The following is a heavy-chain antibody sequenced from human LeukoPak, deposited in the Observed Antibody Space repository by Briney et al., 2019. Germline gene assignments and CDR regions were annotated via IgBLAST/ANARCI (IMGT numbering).Heavy chain of an antibody. V-gene: IGHV3-21*03. CDR1: GFTFSRYS. CDR3: ARELREHGVFDI. CDR2: ISISSNYM. D-gene: IGHD1-26*01. Sequence: PGGSLRLSCAASGFTFSRYSMNWVRQAPGKGLEWVSSISISSNYMYYADSVRGRFTISRDNAKNSLYLQVNSLRAEDTAVYYCARELREHGVFDIWGQGTMVTVSS. J-gene: IGHJ3*02.